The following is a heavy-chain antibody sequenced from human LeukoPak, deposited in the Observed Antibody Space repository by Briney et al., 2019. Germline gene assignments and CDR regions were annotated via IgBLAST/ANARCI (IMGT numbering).Heavy chain of an antibody. J-gene: IGHJ4*02. V-gene: IGHV3-72*01. CDR1: GFTFSEHH. CDR2: IRNKRDRYTI. CDR3: TRSPRGTSPHDY. D-gene: IGHD1-7*01. Sequence: PGGSLRLSCGASGFTFSEHHMDWVRQAPGKGLEWVARIRNKRDRYTIEYVASVKGRFTISRDDSKNLLYLQMNGLKIEDTAVYYCTRSPRGTSPHDYWGQGTLVTVSS.